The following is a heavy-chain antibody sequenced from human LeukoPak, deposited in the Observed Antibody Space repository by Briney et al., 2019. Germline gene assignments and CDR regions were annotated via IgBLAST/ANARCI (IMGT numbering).Heavy chain of an antibody. V-gene: IGHV3-23*01. D-gene: IGHD3-10*01. J-gene: IGHJ4*02. CDR3: ARDVDFYASGSYSDY. CDR2: ISFSGGST. CDR1: GFTFSTYG. Sequence: PGGSLRLSCAASGFTFSTYGMSWVRQAPGKGLEWVSGISFSGGSTYYADSVKGRFTISRDNSKNTLFLQMNSLRAEDTALYFCARDVDFYASGSYSDYWGQGTLVTVSS.